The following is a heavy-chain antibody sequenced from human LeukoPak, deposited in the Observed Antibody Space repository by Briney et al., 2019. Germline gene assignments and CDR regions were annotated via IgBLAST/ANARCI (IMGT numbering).Heavy chain of an antibody. J-gene: IGHJ4*02. D-gene: IGHD1-14*01. Sequence: GGSLRVSCAASGFTFNSYWMSWVRQAQGKGLEWVANIKQDGSEKYYVDSVKGRFTISRDNAKNSLYLQMNSLRAEDTAVYYCATGKGLISYWGQGTLVTVSS. CDR3: ATGKGLISY. CDR2: IKQDGSEK. V-gene: IGHV3-7*01. CDR1: GFTFNSYW.